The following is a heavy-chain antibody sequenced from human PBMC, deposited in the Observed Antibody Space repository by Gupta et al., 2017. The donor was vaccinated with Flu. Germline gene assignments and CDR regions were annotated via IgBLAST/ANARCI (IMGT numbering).Heavy chain of an antibody. V-gene: IGHV1-2*02. CDR3: ATLLYYDSSGYSSRMGSDDAFDI. CDR1: GYTFTGYY. D-gene: IGHD3-22*01. CDR2: INPNSGGT. J-gene: IGHJ3*02. Sequence: QVQLVQSGAEVKKPGASVKVSCKASGYTFTGYYMPWVRQAPGQGLEWMGWINPNSGGTNYAQKFQGRVTMTRDTSISTAYMELSRLRSDDTAVYYCATLLYYDSSGYSSRMGSDDAFDIWGQGTMVTVSS.